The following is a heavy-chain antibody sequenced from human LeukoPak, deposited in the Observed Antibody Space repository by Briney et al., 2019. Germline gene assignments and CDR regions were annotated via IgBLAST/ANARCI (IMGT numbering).Heavy chain of an antibody. J-gene: IGHJ4*02. CDR1: GGSISSYY. CDR3: ARDSTTWHGGLFDY. D-gene: IGHD6-13*01. Sequence: SETLSLTCTVSGGSISSYYWSWIRQPAGKGLEWIGRIYTSGNTNYNPSLKSRVTMSVDTSKNQFSLKLNSVTAADTAVYCCARDSTTWHGGLFDYWGQGTLVTVSS. V-gene: IGHV4-4*07. CDR2: IYTSGNT.